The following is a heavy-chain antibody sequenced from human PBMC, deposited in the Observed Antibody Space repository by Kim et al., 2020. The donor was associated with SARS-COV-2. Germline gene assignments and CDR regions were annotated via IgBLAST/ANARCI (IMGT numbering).Heavy chain of an antibody. CDR2: IYHSGST. J-gene: IGHJ4*02. V-gene: IGHV4-4*02. Sequence: SETLSLTCAVSGGSISSSNWWSWVRQPPGKGLEWIGEIYHSGSTNYNPSLKSRVTISVDKSKNQFSLKLSSVTAADTAVYYCARVSRSITMVRGEGEFDYWGQGTLVTVSS. CDR1: GGSISSSNW. D-gene: IGHD3-10*01. CDR3: ARVSRSITMVRGEGEFDY.